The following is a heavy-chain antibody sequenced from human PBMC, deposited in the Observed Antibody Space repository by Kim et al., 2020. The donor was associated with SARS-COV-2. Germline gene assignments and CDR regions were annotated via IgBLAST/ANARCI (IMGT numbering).Heavy chain of an antibody. CDR3: ARGSSGYYNYYYGMDV. D-gene: IGHD3-22*01. V-gene: IGHV3-20*04. J-gene: IGHJ6*02. CDR2: INWNGGST. Sequence: GGSLRLSCAASGSTFDDYGMSWVRQAPGKGLEWVSGINWNGGSTGYADSVKGRFTISGDNAKNSLYLQMNSLRAEDTALYYCARGSSGYYNYYYGMDVWGQGTTVTVSS. CDR1: GSTFDDYG.